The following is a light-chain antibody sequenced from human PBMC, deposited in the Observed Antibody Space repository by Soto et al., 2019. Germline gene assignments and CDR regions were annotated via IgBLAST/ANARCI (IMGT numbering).Light chain of an antibody. CDR3: LLHNSYPYT. CDR1: QGSRND. CDR2: DAS. Sequence: DIQMTQSPSSLSASVGDRVTITCRASQGSRNDLAWYQLKLGKAPKCLIYDASSLQSGVPSRFSGSGSGTEFTLTISSLQPEDFATYSCLLHNSYPYTFGQGTKLEIK. J-gene: IGKJ2*01. V-gene: IGKV1-17*01.